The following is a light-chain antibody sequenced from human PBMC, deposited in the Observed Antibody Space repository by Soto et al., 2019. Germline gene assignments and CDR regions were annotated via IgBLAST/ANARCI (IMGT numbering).Light chain of an antibody. CDR3: GSYTSTSIYV. J-gene: IGLJ1*01. Sequence: QSALTQPASVSGSPGQSITISCTGTSSDVGGYNFVSWYQQHPGKAPKLMIYDLSNRPSGVSNRFSGAKSGNTASLTISGLQAEDEGDYCCGSYTSTSIYVFGTGTKLTVL. V-gene: IGLV2-14*01. CDR1: SSDVGGYNF. CDR2: DLS.